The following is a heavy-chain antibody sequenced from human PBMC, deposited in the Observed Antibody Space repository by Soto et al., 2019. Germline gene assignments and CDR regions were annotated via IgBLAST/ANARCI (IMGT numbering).Heavy chain of an antibody. V-gene: IGHV1-2*02. Sequence: QVQLVQSVAEVKKPGASVKVSCKASGYTFTIHYMNWVRQAPGQGLEWMGWINPDSGGTKYAQKFQGGVTMTRDTSISTGYMELSRLRSDETAVYYCAREIRSGSYKYWYFDLWGRGTLVTVSS. CDR1: GYTFTIHY. CDR2: INPDSGGT. CDR3: AREIRSGSYKYWYFDL. D-gene: IGHD3-3*01. J-gene: IGHJ2*01.